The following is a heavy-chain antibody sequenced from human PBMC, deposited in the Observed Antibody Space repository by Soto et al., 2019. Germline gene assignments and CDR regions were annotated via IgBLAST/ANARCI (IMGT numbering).Heavy chain of an antibody. D-gene: IGHD5-18*01. CDR2: LIPVFGSP. V-gene: IGHV1-69*01. J-gene: IGHJ6*02. Sequence: QVQLVQSGAEVKKPGSSVTVSCKTSGGTFSKDAINWVRQAPGQGLEWMGLLIPVFGSPIYAQKFQGRVRITADESTSTAFVDLGSLRSEDTGVYYCTRVLGYTFEPGKTRYYAMDVWGQGTTVSVSS. CDR3: TRVLGYTFEPGKTRYYAMDV. CDR1: GGTFSKDA.